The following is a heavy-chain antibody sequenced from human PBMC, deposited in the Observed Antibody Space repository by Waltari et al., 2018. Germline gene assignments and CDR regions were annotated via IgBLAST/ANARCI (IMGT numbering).Heavy chain of an antibody. CDR2: IYYSGST. CDR3: ASLNYDFWSGYSKGFFDY. Sequence: QVQLQESGPGLVKPSETLSLTCTVSGGSISSHYWSWIRQPPGKGLEWIGYIYYSGSTNYNPSLKSLVTISVDTSKNQFSLKLGSVTAADTAVYYCASLNYDFWSGYSKGFFDYWGQGTLVTVSS. J-gene: IGHJ4*02. D-gene: IGHD3-3*01. CDR1: GGSISSHY. V-gene: IGHV4-59*11.